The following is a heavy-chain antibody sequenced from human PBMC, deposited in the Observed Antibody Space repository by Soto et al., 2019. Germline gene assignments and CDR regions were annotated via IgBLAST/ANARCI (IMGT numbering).Heavy chain of an antibody. D-gene: IGHD6-6*01. V-gene: IGHV1-69*01. CDR1: GGTFSSYA. CDR3: AREYCSSSLLYYYYGMDV. Sequence: QVQLVQSGAEVKKPGSSVKVSCKASGGTFSSYAISWVRQAPGQWLEWMGGIIPILGTANYAQKFQGRVPITADEATITAYMELGSRRSWDTAVYYWAREYCSSSLLYYYYGMDVWGQGTTVTVS. CDR2: IIPILGTA. J-gene: IGHJ6*02.